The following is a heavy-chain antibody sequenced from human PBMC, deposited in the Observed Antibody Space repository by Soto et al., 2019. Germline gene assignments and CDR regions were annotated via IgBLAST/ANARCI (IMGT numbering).Heavy chain of an antibody. CDR1: GGTFSSYP. Sequence: SVKVSCKASGGTFSSYPISWVRQAPGQGREWMGGIIPIFGTANYAQKFQGRVTITADESTSTAYMELSSLRSEDTAVYYCARGKDSGSYHPPYNYDYHYVLDVSGRGTTDIVSS. CDR3: ARGKDSGSYHPPYNYDYHYVLDV. J-gene: IGHJ6*02. V-gene: IGHV1-69*13. CDR2: IIPIFGTA. D-gene: IGHD1-26*01.